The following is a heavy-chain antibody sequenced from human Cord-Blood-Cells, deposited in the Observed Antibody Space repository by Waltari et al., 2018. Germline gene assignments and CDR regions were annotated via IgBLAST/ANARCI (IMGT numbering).Heavy chain of an antibody. D-gene: IGHD2-21*02. CDR2: IYSGGST. V-gene: IGHV3-53*01. Sequence: EVQLVESGGGLIQPGGSLRLSCAASGFTVSSNYMSWVRQAPGKGLEWVSVIYSGGSTYDADSVKGRFTISRDNSKNTLYLQMNSLRAEDTAVYYCARDEAYCGGDCYWDWGQGTLVTVSS. J-gene: IGHJ4*02. CDR1: GFTVSSNY. CDR3: ARDEAYCGGDCYWD.